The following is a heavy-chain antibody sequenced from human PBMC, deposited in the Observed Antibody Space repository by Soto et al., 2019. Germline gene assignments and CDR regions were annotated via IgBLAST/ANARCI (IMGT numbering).Heavy chain of an antibody. CDR3: AGGGNFGY. CDR2: TSWDGSST. J-gene: IGHJ4*02. Sequence: PGGSLRLSCAASGFTFGYYTMHWVRQAPGKGLEWVSLTSWDGSSTYYADSVKGRFAISRDNSKNSLYLQMNSLRTEDTALYYCAGGGNFGYWGQGTLVTVSS. CDR1: GFTFGYYT. D-gene: IGHD2-15*01. V-gene: IGHV3-43*01.